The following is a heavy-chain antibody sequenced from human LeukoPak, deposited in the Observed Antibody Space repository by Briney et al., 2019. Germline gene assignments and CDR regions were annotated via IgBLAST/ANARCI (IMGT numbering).Heavy chain of an antibody. CDR2: IYSGGST. J-gene: IGHJ4*02. V-gene: IGHV3-53*01. D-gene: IGHD6-19*01. CDR3: AREAPGWSSGVYYFDY. Sequence: PGGSLRLSCAASGFTVSSHYMSWVRQAPGKGLEWVSVIYSGGSTYYADSVKGRFTISRDNSKNTLYLQMNSLRAEDTAVYYCAREAPGWSSGVYYFDYWGQGTLVTVSS. CDR1: GFTVSSHY.